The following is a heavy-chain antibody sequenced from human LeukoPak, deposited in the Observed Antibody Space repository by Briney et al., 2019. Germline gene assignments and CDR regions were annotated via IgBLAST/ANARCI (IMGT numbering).Heavy chain of an antibody. CDR2: ISAYNGNT. CDR1: GYTFTSYG. CDR3: ASGSPTYYYDSSGYTDFDY. J-gene: IGHJ4*02. V-gene: IGHV1-18*01. Sequence: GASVKVSCKASGYTFTSYGISWVRQAPGQGLEWMGWISAYNGNTNYAQKLQGRVTMTTDTSTSTAYMELRSLRSDDTAVYYCASGSPTYYYDSSGYTDFDYWGQGTLVTVSS. D-gene: IGHD3-22*01.